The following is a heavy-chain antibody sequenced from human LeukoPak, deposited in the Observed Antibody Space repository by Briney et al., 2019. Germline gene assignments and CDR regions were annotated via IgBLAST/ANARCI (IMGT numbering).Heavy chain of an antibody. J-gene: IGHJ4*02. CDR2: IYPGDSDT. V-gene: IGHV5-51*01. CDR1: GYSFTSYW. Sequence: GESLKISCKGSGYSFTSYWIGWVRQTPGKGLEWMGIIYPGDSDTRYSPSFQGQVTISADKSISTAYLQWSSLKASDTAMYYCASKRGYSTSWYYFDYWGQGTQVTVSS. D-gene: IGHD2-2*01. CDR3: ASKRGYSTSWYYFDY.